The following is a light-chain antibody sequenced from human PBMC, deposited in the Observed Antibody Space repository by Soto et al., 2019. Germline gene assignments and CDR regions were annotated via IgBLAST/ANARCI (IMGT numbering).Light chain of an antibody. V-gene: IGKV3-15*01. CDR3: QQYHYWWT. Sequence: EIVMTQSPATLSVSPGETATLSCRASQSISSHLAWYQQKPGQAPRLLMHDASARATGIPARFSGSGSGTEFTLTISSLQSEDFAVYYCQQYHYWWTFGQGNKVEIK. J-gene: IGKJ1*01. CDR1: QSISSH. CDR2: DAS.